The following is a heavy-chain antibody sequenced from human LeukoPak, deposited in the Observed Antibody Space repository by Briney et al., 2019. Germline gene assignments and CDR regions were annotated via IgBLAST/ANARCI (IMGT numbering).Heavy chain of an antibody. CDR1: GFTLSSNW. Sequence: GGTLRLACAVSGFTLSSNWMSWVRQAPGKGLERVAHMNQDGSASYYVDSARGRFTISRDNAKNSLFLQMNSLRAEDSAVYYCATTVAGYPNDYLDFWGRGTLVTVSS. V-gene: IGHV3-7*01. CDR3: ATTVAGYPNDYLDF. CDR2: MNQDGSAS. D-gene: IGHD6-19*01. J-gene: IGHJ4*02.